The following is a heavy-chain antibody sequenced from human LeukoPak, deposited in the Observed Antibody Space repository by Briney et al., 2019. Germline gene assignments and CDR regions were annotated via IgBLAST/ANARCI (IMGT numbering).Heavy chain of an antibody. CDR3: ARDRKAWDCGGDCYWRSAYYFDY. J-gene: IGHJ4*02. CDR1: GFIFSSYS. CDR2: ISSSSTTI. V-gene: IGHV3-48*01. D-gene: IGHD2-21*02. Sequence: GGSLRLSCSASGFIFSSYSMNWVRQAPGKGLEWVSYISSSSTTIYYADSVKGRFTISRDNAKNSLYLQMNSLRAEDTAVYYCARDRKAWDCGGDCYWRSAYYFDYWGQGTLVTVSS.